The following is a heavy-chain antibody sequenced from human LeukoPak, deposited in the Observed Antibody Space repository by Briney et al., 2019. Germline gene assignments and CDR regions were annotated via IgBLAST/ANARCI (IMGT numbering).Heavy chain of an antibody. Sequence: PGGSLRLSCAASGFTFSSYGMHWVRQAPGKGLEWVANIKQDGSEKYYVDSVKGRFTISRDNAKNSLYLQMNSLRAEDTAVYYCARETIVVVTAIIRGWYFDLWGRGTLVTVSS. V-gene: IGHV3-7*01. CDR2: IKQDGSEK. D-gene: IGHD2-21*02. CDR3: ARETIVVVTAIIRGWYFDL. CDR1: GFTFSSYG. J-gene: IGHJ2*01.